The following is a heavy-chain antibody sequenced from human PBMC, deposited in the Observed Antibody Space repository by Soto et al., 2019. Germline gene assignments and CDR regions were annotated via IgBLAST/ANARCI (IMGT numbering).Heavy chain of an antibody. CDR3: ARVRQGCAANNCFFGP. CDR2: VHISGHS. Sequence: QVHLQESGPGLVAPSGTLSLTCTLSGGSVRAPDWWNWVRQSPDKGLEWIAEVHISGHSNYNPSLCSRVSVSIDLSKNQFYLNLNSVTAAASAIYYCARVRQGCAANNCFFGPWGQRSQVTISS. D-gene: IGHD1-1*01. J-gene: IGHJ5*01. V-gene: IGHV4-4*02. CDR1: GGSVRAPDW.